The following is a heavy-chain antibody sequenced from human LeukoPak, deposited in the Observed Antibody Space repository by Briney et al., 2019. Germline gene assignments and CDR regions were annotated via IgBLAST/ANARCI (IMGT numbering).Heavy chain of an antibody. J-gene: IGHJ4*02. CDR1: GGSFSGYY. Sequence: PSETLSLTCAVYGGSFSGYYWSWIRQPPGKGLEWIGEINHSGSTNYNPSLKSRVTISVDTSKNQFSLKLSSVTAADTAVYYCARHSRSHYYGSGEGDDYWGQGTLVTVSS. CDR2: INHSGST. D-gene: IGHD3-10*01. CDR3: ARHSRSHYYGSGEGDDY. V-gene: IGHV4-34*01.